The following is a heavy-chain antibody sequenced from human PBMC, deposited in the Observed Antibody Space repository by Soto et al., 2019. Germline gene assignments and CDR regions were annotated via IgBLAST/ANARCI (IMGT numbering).Heavy chain of an antibody. Sequence: GGSLRLSCAASGFTFSSYAMSWVRQAPGKGLEWVSAISGSGGSTYYADSVKGRFTISRDNSKNTLYLQMNSLRAEDTAVYYCAKDLGYSSSWYRDDAFDIWGQGTMVTVSS. V-gene: IGHV3-23*01. D-gene: IGHD6-13*01. CDR3: AKDLGYSSSWYRDDAFDI. CDR1: GFTFSSYA. J-gene: IGHJ3*02. CDR2: ISGSGGST.